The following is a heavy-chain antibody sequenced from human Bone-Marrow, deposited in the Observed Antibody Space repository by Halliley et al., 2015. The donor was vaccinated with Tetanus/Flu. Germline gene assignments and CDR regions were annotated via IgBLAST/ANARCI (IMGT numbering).Heavy chain of an antibody. Sequence: LRLSCTVSGVSFSSFDWSWIRQPPGKGLEYIGCIYYRGTTNYNPSLRSRVAISVVTSKNQFSLKLSSMTAADTAVYDCARGFDLHAWWGLTLVSWGQGPLVPVSS. CDR3: ARGFDLHAWWGLTLVS. CDR1: GVSFSSFD. J-gene: IGHJ4*02. V-gene: IGHV4-59*01. CDR2: IYYRGTT. D-gene: IGHD2-8*02.